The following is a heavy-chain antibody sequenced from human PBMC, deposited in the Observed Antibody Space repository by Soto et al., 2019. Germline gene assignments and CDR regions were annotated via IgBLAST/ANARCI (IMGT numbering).Heavy chain of an antibody. CDR1: GGTFSSYA. V-gene: IGHV1-69*13. CDR3: ARGWPFFEYSSSSAGDYYYYGMDV. Sequence: GASVKVSCKASGGTFSSYAISWVRQAPGQGLEWMGGIIPIFGTANYAQKFQGRVTITADESTSTAYMELSSLRSEDTAVYYCARGWPFFEYSSSSAGDYYYYGMDVWGQGTTVTVSS. CDR2: IIPIFGTA. D-gene: IGHD6-6*01. J-gene: IGHJ6*02.